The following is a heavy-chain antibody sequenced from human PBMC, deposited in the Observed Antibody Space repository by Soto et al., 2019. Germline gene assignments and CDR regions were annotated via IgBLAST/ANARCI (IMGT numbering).Heavy chain of an antibody. CDR3: ASSPIGDTAMVLFDY. CDR2: ISYDGSNK. V-gene: IGHV3-30-3*01. D-gene: IGHD5-18*01. CDR1: GFTFSSYA. Sequence: QVQLVESGGGVVQPGRSLRLSCAASGFTFSSYAMHWVRQAPGKGLEWVAVISYDGSNKYYADSVKGRFTISRDNSKNPLYLQMNRLRAEDTAVYYCASSPIGDTAMVLFDYWGQGTLVTVSS. J-gene: IGHJ4*02.